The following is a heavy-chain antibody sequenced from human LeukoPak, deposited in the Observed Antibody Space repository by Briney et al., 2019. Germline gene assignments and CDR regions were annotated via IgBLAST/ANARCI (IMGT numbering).Heavy chain of an antibody. D-gene: IGHD3-9*01. Sequence: SQTLSLTCTVSGGSISSGGYYWSWIRQHPGKGLEWIGYIYYSGSTYYNPPLKSRVTISVDTSKNQFSLKLSSVTAADTAVYYCARDSYDILTGYSRSDPWGQGTLVTVSS. V-gene: IGHV4-31*03. CDR3: ARDSYDILTGYSRSDP. CDR1: GGSISSGGYY. J-gene: IGHJ5*02. CDR2: IYYSGST.